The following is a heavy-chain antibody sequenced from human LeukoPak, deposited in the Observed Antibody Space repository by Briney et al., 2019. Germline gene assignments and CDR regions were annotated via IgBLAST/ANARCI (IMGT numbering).Heavy chain of an antibody. CDR2: IIPIFGTT. CDR1: GGTFITYA. V-gene: IGHV1-69*13. Sequence: SVKVSCKASGGTFITYAISWVRQAPGQGLEWMGGIIPIFGTTNFAQKFQGRVTITADESTSTAYMELSSLRSDDTAVYYCAAAGTFEYFDYWGQGTLVTVSS. J-gene: IGHJ4*02. D-gene: IGHD6-13*01. CDR3: AAAGTFEYFDY.